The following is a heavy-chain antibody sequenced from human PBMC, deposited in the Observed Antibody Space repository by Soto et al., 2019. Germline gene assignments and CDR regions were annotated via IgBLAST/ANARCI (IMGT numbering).Heavy chain of an antibody. J-gene: IGHJ4*02. CDR3: ARELSGYRFGPGEVY. V-gene: IGHV4-30-4*01. CDR2: IYYSGTT. Sequence: LSLTCTVSGGSITSGDYYWSWIRQPPGKGLEWIGYIYYSGTTYYNPSLKSRVTISVDTFKKQFYLKLSSVTAADTAVYYCARELSGYRFGPGEVYWGQGTLVTVSS. D-gene: IGHD5-18*01. CDR1: GGSITSGDYY.